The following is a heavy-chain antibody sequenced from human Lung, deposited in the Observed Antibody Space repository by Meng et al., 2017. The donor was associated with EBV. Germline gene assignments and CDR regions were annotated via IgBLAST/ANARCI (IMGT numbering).Heavy chain of an antibody. Sequence: QLQQQGWGPGLEKPPSTLALTSVIYVGSISSYSYSLCRFRQSPGSGMEWIGNVHNPEGTHYNPSLKSRVTISVDTPKKQFSLRLSSVTAANTAIYYCALLSEGEQQLPLDCWGQGTLVTVSS. V-gene: IGHV4-39*07. J-gene: IGHJ4*02. CDR3: ALLSEGEQQLPLDC. CDR1: VGSISSYSYS. CDR2: VHNPEGT. D-gene: IGHD6-13*01.